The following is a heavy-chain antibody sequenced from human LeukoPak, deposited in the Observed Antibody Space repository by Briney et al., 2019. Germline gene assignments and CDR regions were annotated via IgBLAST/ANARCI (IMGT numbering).Heavy chain of an antibody. J-gene: IGHJ6*02. CDR2: IYSGGST. CDR3: ARDGSTVTTGYYYGMDV. Sequence: GGSLRLSCAASGFTVSSNYMSWVRQAPGKGLEWVSVIYSGGSTYYADSVKGRFTISRDNSKNTLYLQMNSLRAEDTAVYYCARDGSTVTTGYYYGMDVWGQGTTVTVSS. D-gene: IGHD4-17*01. CDR1: GFTVSSNY. V-gene: IGHV3-53*01.